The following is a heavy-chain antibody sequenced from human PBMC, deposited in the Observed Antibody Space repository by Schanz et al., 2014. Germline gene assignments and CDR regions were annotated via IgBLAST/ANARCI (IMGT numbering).Heavy chain of an antibody. CDR3: AKVDRTRYYAMDV. CDR2: IIPILDKT. V-gene: IGHV1-69*08. D-gene: IGHD3-9*01. J-gene: IGHJ6*02. CDR1: GGTFSSST. Sequence: QVQLAQSGAEGKKPGSSVKVSCKASGGTFSSSTLTWVRQAPGQGLEWMGRIIPILDKTNYAQKFQGRVTMTADKATSTVYMEVSGLRSEDTAVFYCAKVDRTRYYAMDVWGQGTTVTVSS.